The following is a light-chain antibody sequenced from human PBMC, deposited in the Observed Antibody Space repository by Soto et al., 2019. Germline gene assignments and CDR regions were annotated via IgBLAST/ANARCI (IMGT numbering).Light chain of an antibody. Sequence: DIQVTQSPSSLSASVGDRVTITCQASQDIKNHLNWYQQKPGKAPKVLIYHAFNLETGVPSRFSGSGSGTDFTFTNSSLQPEDIATYYCQQYDYLWTFGQGTKVEIK. CDR3: QQYDYLWT. J-gene: IGKJ1*01. V-gene: IGKV1-33*01. CDR1: QDIKNH. CDR2: HAF.